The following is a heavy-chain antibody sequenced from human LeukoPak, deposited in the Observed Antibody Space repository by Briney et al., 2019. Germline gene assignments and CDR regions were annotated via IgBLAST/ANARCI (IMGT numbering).Heavy chain of an antibody. D-gene: IGHD5-18*01. CDR2: IYSGGST. Sequence: QTGGSLRLSCAASGFTVSSNYMSWVRQAPGKGLEWVSVIYSGGSTYYADSVKGRFTISRDNSKNTLYLQINSLRAEDTAVYYCASSGYSYGFDYWGQGTLVTVSS. J-gene: IGHJ4*02. V-gene: IGHV3-53*01. CDR3: ASSGYSYGFDY. CDR1: GFTVSSNY.